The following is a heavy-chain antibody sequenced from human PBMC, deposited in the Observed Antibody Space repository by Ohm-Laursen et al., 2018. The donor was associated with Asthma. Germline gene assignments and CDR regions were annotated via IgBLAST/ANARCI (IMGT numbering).Heavy chain of an antibody. CDR1: GFTFSSYA. D-gene: IGHD3-22*01. CDR2: ISYDGSNK. CDR3: AMGLSDSSGYYPSW. Sequence: SLRLSCAASGFTFSSYAMHWVRQAPGKGLEWVAVISYDGSNKYYADSVKGRFTISRDNSKNTLYLQMTSLRAEDTAVYYCAMGLSDSSGYYPSWWGQGTLVTVSS. J-gene: IGHJ4*02. V-gene: IGHV3-30-3*01.